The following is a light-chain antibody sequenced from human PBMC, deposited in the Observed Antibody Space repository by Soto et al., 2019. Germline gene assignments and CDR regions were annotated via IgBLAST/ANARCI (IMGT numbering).Light chain of an antibody. CDR3: QQYNNWPPWT. V-gene: IGKV3-15*01. Sequence: EIVMTQSPATLSVSPGERATLSCRASQRVSSNLAWYQQKPGHAPRLLIYGASTRATGIPARFSGSGSGTEFTLTISSLQSEDFAVYYCQQYNNWPPWTFGKGTKVEIK. CDR1: QRVSSN. CDR2: GAS. J-gene: IGKJ1*01.